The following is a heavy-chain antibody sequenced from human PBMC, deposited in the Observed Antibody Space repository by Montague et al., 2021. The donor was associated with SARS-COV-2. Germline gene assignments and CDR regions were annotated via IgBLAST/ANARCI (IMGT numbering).Heavy chain of an antibody. D-gene: IGHD3-9*01. V-gene: IGHV3-21*01. CDR3: ARDVYYDILTGYYNY. CDR2: IISSSSYI. Sequence: SLRLSCAASGFTFSSYSMNWVRQAPGKGLEWVSSIISSSSYIYYADSVKGRFTISRDNAKNSLYLQMNSLRAEDTAVYYCARDVYYDILTGYYNYWGQGTLVTVSS. J-gene: IGHJ4*02. CDR1: GFTFSSYS.